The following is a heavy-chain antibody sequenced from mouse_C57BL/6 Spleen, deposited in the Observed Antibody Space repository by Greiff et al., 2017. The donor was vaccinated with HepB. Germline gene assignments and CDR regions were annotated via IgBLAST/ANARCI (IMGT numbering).Heavy chain of an antibody. V-gene: IGHV1-5*01. D-gene: IGHD1-1*01. CDR2: IYPGNSDT. Sequence: EVQLQQSGTVLARPGASVKMSCKTSGYTFTSYWMHWVKQRPGQGLEWIGAIYPGNSDTSYNQKFKGKAKLTAVTSASTAYMELSSLTNEDSAVYYCTVITTVVPYYFDYWGQGTTLTVSS. CDR3: TVITTVVPYYFDY. J-gene: IGHJ2*01. CDR1: GYTFTSYW.